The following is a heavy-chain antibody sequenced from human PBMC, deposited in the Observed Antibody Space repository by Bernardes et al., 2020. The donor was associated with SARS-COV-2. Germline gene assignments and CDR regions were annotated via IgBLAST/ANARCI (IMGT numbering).Heavy chain of an antibody. J-gene: IGHJ3*02. Sequence: ASVKVSCKASGYTLSDYYMHWVRQAPGQGLEWMGWINPHSGGTNYAQKFQGRVTVTRDTSISTAYRELSRLTSDDTAVYYCARDLDRLYSGSRTDAFDIWGQGTMVTVSS. CDR3: ARDLDRLYSGSRTDAFDI. V-gene: IGHV1-2*02. D-gene: IGHD1-26*01. CDR1: GYTLSDYY. CDR2: INPHSGGT.